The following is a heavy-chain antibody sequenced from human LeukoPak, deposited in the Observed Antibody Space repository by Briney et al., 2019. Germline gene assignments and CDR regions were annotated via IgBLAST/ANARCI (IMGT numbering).Heavy chain of an antibody. CDR2: ISGSGGST. CDR3: AKKVDGDPFYFDY. V-gene: IGHV3-23*01. Sequence: PGGSLRLSCAASGVTFSSYWMSWVRQAPGKGLEWVSAISGSGGSTYYADSVKGRFTISRDNSKNTLYLQMNSLRAEDTAVYYCAKKVDGDPFYFDYWGQGTLVTVSS. J-gene: IGHJ4*02. D-gene: IGHD4-17*01. CDR1: GVTFSSYW.